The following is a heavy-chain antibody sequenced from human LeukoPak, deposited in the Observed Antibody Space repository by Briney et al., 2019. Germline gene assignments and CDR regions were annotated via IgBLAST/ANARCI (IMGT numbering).Heavy chain of an antibody. Sequence: GGSLRLSCAVSGLTFSSHGMHWVRQAPGKGLEWVAVISNDGSYKYYADSVKGRVTISRDNSKNTLYLQMNSLRAEDTAVYYCATGPVVVVTAIYYWGQGTLVTVSS. CDR2: ISNDGSYK. CDR3: ATGPVVVVTAIYY. CDR1: GLTFSSHG. J-gene: IGHJ4*02. D-gene: IGHD2-21*02. V-gene: IGHV3-30*03.